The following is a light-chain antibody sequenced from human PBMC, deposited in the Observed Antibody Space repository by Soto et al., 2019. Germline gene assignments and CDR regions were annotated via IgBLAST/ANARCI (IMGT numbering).Light chain of an antibody. J-gene: IGKJ4*01. CDR1: QSISNY. CDR2: DAS. V-gene: IGKV3D-15*01. Sequence: EIVLTQSPATLSLSPGERATLSCSASQSISNYLAWYQQKPGQAPRLLIYDASNRATGIPARFSGSGSGTEFNLTISSLQSEDFGVYFCQQYDDWLRLTFGGGTKVDIK. CDR3: QQYDDWLRLT.